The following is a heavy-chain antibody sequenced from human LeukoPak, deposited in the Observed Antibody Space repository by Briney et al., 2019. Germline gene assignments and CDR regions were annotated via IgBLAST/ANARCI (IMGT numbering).Heavy chain of an antibody. D-gene: IGHD2-2*02. CDR2: MNPNSGNT. Sequence: ASVKVSCKASGYTFTSYDINWVRQATGQGLEWMGWMNPNSGNTGYAQKFQGRVTMTTDTSTSTAYMELRSLRSDDTAVYYCARDPDIVVVPAAITNDAFDIWGQGTMVTVSS. V-gene: IGHV1-8*02. CDR1: GYTFTSYD. CDR3: ARDPDIVVVPAAITNDAFDI. J-gene: IGHJ3*02.